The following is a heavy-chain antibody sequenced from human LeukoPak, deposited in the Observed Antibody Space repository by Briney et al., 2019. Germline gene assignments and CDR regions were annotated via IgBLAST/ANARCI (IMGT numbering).Heavy chain of an antibody. CDR1: GYTFTSYY. CDR2: INPSGGST. Sequence: ASVKVSCKASGYTFTSYYMHWVRQAPGQGLEWMGIINPSGGSTSYAQKFQGRVTMTRDTSTSTVYMELSSLRSEDTAVYYCARGAYSSGWSTDYYFDYWGQGTLVTVSS. V-gene: IGHV1-46*01. D-gene: IGHD6-19*01. J-gene: IGHJ4*02. CDR3: ARGAYSSGWSTDYYFDY.